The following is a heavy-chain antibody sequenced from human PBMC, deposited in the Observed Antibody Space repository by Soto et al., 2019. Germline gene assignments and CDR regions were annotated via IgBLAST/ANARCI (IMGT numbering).Heavy chain of an antibody. CDR2: INAGNGNT. CDR3: ASSIVVVTALDY. CDR1: GYTFTSYA. V-gene: IGHV1-3*05. D-gene: IGHD2-21*02. Sequence: QVQLVQSGAEEKKPGASVKVSCKASGYTFTSYAMHLVSQAPGQRLEWMGWINAGNGNTKYSQKFQGRVTITRDTSASTAYMELSSLRSEDTAVYYCASSIVVVTALDYWGQGTLVTVSS. J-gene: IGHJ4*02.